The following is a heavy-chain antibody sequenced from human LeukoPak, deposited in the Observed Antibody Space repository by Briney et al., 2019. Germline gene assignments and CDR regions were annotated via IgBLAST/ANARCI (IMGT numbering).Heavy chain of an antibody. J-gene: IGHJ4*02. CDR1: GGSISSGSYY. CDR2: IYSSGST. V-gene: IGHV4-39*01. Sequence: PSETLSLTYTVSGGSISSGSYYWGWIRQPPGKGLEWIGSIYSSGSTYYSPSLKSRVTISIDTSKNQFSLKLSSLTAADTAVYYCVSPFFDFWGQGTLVTVSS. CDR3: VSPFFDF.